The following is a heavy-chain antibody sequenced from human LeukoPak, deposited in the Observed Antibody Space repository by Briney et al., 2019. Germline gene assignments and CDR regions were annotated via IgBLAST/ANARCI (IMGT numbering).Heavy chain of an antibody. CDR3: AREGAAAGTEAGYYYYMDV. J-gene: IGHJ6*03. V-gene: IGHV3-53*01. D-gene: IGHD6-13*01. CDR2: IYSGGST. CDR1: GFTVSSHY. Sequence: PGGSLRLSCAASGFTVSSHYMGWVRQAPGKGLEWVSVIYSGGSTYYADSVKGRFTISRDNSKNTLYLQMNSLRAEDTAVYYCAREGAAAGTEAGYYYYMDVWGKGTTVTVSS.